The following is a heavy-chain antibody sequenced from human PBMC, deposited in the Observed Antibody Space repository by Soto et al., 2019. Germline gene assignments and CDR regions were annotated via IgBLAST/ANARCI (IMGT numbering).Heavy chain of an antibody. CDR1: GFMFNSYA. CDR2: ISSLGDST. D-gene: IGHD2-21*02. CDR3: ARMTAGWYFDL. V-gene: IGHV3-64*01. Sequence: EVQLVESGGGLVQPGGSLRLSCAASGFMFNSYAMHWVRQAPGKGLEYVSAISSLGDSTFYANSVKDIFTISRDNSKNTLYLQMGSLRAEDMAVYYCARMTAGWYFDLWGRGTLVTVSS. J-gene: IGHJ2*01.